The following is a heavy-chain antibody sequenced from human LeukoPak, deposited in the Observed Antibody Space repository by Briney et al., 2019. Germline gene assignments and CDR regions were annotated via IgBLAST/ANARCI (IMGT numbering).Heavy chain of an antibody. V-gene: IGHV3-11*01. CDR3: AKDPRIFPVRWFDP. D-gene: IGHD4-17*01. Sequence: GGSLRLSCAASGFTFSDYSMSWIRQAPGKGLEWVSYISARSTTIYYADSVRGRFAISRDNAKNSLYLQMNSLRAEDTAVYYCAKDPRIFPVRWFDPWGQGTLVTVSS. CDR1: GFTFSDYS. CDR2: ISARSTTI. J-gene: IGHJ5*02.